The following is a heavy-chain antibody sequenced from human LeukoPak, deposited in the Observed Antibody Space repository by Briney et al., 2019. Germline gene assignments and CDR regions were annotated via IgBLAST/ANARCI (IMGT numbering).Heavy chain of an antibody. CDR2: ISYDGSNK. D-gene: IGHD4-17*01. CDR3: ARDRAYGDYRDAFDI. Sequence: GRSLRLSCAASGFTFSSYGMRWVRQAPGKGLEWVAVISYDGSNKYYADSVKGRFTISRDNSKNTLYLQMNSLRAEDTAVYYCARDRAYGDYRDAFDIWGQGTMVTVSS. J-gene: IGHJ3*02. V-gene: IGHV3-30*04. CDR1: GFTFSSYG.